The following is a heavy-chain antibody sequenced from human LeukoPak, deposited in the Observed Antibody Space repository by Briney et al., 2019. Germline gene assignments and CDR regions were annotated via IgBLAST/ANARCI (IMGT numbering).Heavy chain of an antibody. CDR3: ARSYPAYYGSGSYLWAFDY. CDR1: GGSISSYY. J-gene: IGHJ4*02. D-gene: IGHD3-10*01. V-gene: IGHV4-59*01. CDR2: IYYSGST. Sequence: SETLSLTCTVSGGSISSYYWSWLRQPPGKGLEWIGYIYYSGSTNYNPSLKSRVTISVDTSKNQFSLKLSSVTAADTAVYYCARSYPAYYGSGSYLWAFDYWGQGTLVTVSS.